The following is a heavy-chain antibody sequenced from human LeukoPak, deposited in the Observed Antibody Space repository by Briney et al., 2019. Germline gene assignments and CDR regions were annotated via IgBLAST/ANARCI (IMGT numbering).Heavy chain of an antibody. V-gene: IGHV1-18*01. CDR3: ARGAIVVVPAALNYYYYMDV. CDR1: GYTFTSYG. J-gene: IGHJ6*03. CDR2: ISASNGNT. Sequence: ASVNVSCKASGYTFTSYGISWVRQAPGQGLEWMGWISASNGNTNYAQKLQGRVTMTTDTSTSTAYMELRSLRSDDTAVYYCARGAIVVVPAALNYYYYMDVWGKGTTVTISS. D-gene: IGHD2-2*01.